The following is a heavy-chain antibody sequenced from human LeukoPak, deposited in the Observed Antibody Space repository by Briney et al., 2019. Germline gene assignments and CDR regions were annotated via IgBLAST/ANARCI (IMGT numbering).Heavy chain of an antibody. D-gene: IGHD2-21*02. Sequence: ASVKVSCKASGYTFTSYYMHWVRQAPGQGLEWMGIINPSGGGTNYAQKFQGRVTMTRDTSISTAYMELSRLRSDDTAVYYCASGLWVTAIEEGPIGNNDFWGQGTLVTVSS. CDR3: ASGLWVTAIEEGPIGNNDF. CDR1: GYTFTSYY. J-gene: IGHJ4*02. V-gene: IGHV1-2*02. CDR2: INPSGGGT.